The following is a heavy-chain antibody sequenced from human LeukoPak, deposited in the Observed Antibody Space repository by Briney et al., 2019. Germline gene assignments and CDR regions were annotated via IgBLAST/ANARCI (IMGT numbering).Heavy chain of an antibody. Sequence: GGSLRLSCAASGFTFSDYYMSWIRQAPGKGLEWVSYISSSSSYTNYADSVKGRFTISRDNAKNSLYLQMKSLRAEDTAVYYCARGGKYYYDSSGYYYFAYWGQGTLVSVSS. CDR2: ISSSSSYT. J-gene: IGHJ4*02. D-gene: IGHD3-22*01. CDR1: GFTFSDYY. CDR3: ARGGKYYYDSSGYYYFAY. V-gene: IGHV3-11*06.